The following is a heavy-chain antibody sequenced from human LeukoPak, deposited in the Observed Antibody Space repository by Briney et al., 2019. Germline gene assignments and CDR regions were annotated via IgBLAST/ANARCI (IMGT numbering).Heavy chain of an antibody. J-gene: IGHJ4*02. CDR1: GYTFTTYG. D-gene: IGHD5-18*01. Sequence: ASVKVSCKSSGYTFTTYGITWVRQAPGQGLEWMGWISTYNGNTNYAQKLQGRVTMTTDTSTSTAYMELRSLRSNDTAMYYCARDRMDTGTYFDYWGQGTLVTVSS. CDR2: ISTYNGNT. V-gene: IGHV1-18*01. CDR3: ARDRMDTGTYFDY.